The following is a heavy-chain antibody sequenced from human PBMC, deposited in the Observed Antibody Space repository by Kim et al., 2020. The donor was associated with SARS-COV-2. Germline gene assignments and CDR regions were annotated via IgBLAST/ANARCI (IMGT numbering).Heavy chain of an antibody. D-gene: IGHD7-27*01. CDR3: AKGAWGSRNFDY. V-gene: IGHV3-23*03. CDR2: IYNGAGSYSGGST. CDR1: GFTVSNNY. J-gene: IGHJ4*02. Sequence: GGSLRLSCAASGFTVSNNYMSWVRQAPGKGLEWVSVIYNGAGSYSGGSTYYADSVNGRFTISTDNSKNTLYLQMNSLRAEDTAVYYCAKGAWGSRNFDYWGQGTLVTVSS.